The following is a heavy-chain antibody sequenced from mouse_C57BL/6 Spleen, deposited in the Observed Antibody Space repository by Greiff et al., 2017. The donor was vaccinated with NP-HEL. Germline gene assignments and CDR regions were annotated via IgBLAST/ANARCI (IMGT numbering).Heavy chain of an antibody. V-gene: IGHV5-4*01. J-gene: IGHJ1*03. CDR1: GFTFSSYA. CDR2: ISDGGSYT. Sequence: EVHLVESGGGLVKPGGSLKLSCAASGFTFSSYAMSWVRQTPEKRLEWVATISDGGSYTYYPDNVKGRFTISRDNAKNNLYLQMSHLKSEDTAMYYCAREGDWYFDVWGTGTTVTVSS. CDR3: AREGDWYFDV.